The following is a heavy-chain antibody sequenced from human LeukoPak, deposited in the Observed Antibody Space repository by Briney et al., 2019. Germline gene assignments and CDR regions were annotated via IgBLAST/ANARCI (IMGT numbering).Heavy chain of an antibody. CDR2: ISYDGSNK. CDR3: AGCDYYYYYYYMDV. D-gene: IGHD5-12*01. J-gene: IGHJ6*03. Sequence: PGGSLRLSCAASGFTFSSYAMHWVRQAPGKGLEWVAVISYDGSNKYYADSVKGRFTISRDNSKNTLYLQMNSLRAEDTAVYYCAGCDYYYYYYYMDVWGKGTTVTVSS. V-gene: IGHV3-30-3*01. CDR1: GFTFSSYA.